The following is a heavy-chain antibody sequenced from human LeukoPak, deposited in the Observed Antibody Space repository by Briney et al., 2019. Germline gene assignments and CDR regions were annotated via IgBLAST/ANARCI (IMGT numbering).Heavy chain of an antibody. Sequence: GGSLRLSCAASGFTFGSYSRNWVRQAPGRGLEWISYISSGSRTIYYADSVEGRFTVSRDNAKNSLYLQMRSLRAEDTAVYYCARESITGHRDFDYWGQGTLVTVSS. CDR3: ARESITGHRDFDY. J-gene: IGHJ4*02. V-gene: IGHV3-48*01. CDR2: ISSGSRTI. CDR1: GFTFGSYS. D-gene: IGHD1-20*01.